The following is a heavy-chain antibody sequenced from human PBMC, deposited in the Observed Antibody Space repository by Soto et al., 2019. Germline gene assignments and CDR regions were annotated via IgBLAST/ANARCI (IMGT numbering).Heavy chain of an antibody. CDR3: ARVPDSSAYYYYFDY. V-gene: IGHV3-21*01. D-gene: IGHD3-22*01. Sequence: GGSLRLSCAASGFTFSSYTMHWVRQAPGKGLEWVSSISSGSSLLYYADSVRGRFTISRDNAKNSLYLQMNSLRADDTAVYYCARVPDSSAYYYYFDYWGQGTLVTV. J-gene: IGHJ4*02. CDR1: GFTFSSYT. CDR2: ISSGSSLL.